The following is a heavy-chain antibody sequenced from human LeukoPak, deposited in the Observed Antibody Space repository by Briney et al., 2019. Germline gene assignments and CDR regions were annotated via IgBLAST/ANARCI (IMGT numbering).Heavy chain of an antibody. J-gene: IGHJ4*02. Sequence: GSLRLSCAASGFTFSSYAMSWVRQAPGKGLEWVSAISGSGGSTYYADSVKGRFTISRDNSKNTLYLQMNSLRAEDTAVYYCAKVRSITMIVVVITYFDYWGQGTLVTVSS. CDR1: GFTFSSYA. CDR2: ISGSGGST. D-gene: IGHD3-22*01. CDR3: AKVRSITMIVVVITYFDY. V-gene: IGHV3-23*01.